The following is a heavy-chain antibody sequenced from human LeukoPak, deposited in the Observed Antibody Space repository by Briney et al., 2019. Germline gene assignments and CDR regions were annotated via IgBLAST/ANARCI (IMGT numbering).Heavy chain of an antibody. Sequence: GGSLRLSCAASGFNFSNYAFHWVRQAPGKGPEWMAFITYDGSDTYYADSVQGRFTLSRDNSQNTLYLQMNSLRAADTAVYYCARAGGYAFDMWGQGTMVTVSS. J-gene: IGHJ3*02. D-gene: IGHD3-10*01. V-gene: IGHV3-30*04. CDR1: GFNFSNYA. CDR2: ITYDGSDT. CDR3: ARAGGYAFDM.